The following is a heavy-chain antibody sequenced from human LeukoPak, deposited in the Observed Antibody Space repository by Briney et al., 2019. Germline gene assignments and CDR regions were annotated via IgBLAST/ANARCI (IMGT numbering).Heavy chain of an antibody. CDR1: GGSISSYY. Sequence: PSETLSLTCTVSGGSISSYYWSWIRQPPGKGLQWIGYIYYSGRTIYNPSLKSRVTISVDTSKNQFSLRLRSVTATDTAVYYGERGLHWELLGAFDIWGQGTTVTVSS. D-gene: IGHD3-10*01. V-gene: IGHV4-59*01. CDR3: ERGLHWELLGAFDI. J-gene: IGHJ3*02. CDR2: IYYSGRT.